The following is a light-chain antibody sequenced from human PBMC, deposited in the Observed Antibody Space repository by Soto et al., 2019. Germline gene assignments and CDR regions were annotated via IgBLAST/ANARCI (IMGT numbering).Light chain of an antibody. Sequence: EIVMTQSPATLSVSPGDRATLSCRASEGVTSSLAWYQQKPGQPPRLLIYAASTRATDVPARFSGGGSETEFTLTISSLQSEDFAVYFCQQYNIWPLWTFGRGPWWIS. J-gene: IGKJ1*01. CDR1: EGVTSS. CDR2: AAS. CDR3: QQYNIWPLWT. V-gene: IGKV3-15*01.